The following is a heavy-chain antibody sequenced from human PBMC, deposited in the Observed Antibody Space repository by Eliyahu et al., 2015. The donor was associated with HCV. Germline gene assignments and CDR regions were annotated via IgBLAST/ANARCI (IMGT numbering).Heavy chain of an antibody. CDR1: GYTFTAYY. J-gene: IGHJ4*02. Sequence: QVQLAQSGAEVKKPGASVKVSCKASGYTFTAYYMHWVRQAPGQGLEWMGRISPNSGATNSAQKFQGRVTMTRDTSITTAYMELSRLRSDDTAVYYCATGAYYGSGNYPRYWGQGTLVTVSS. CDR2: ISPNSGAT. D-gene: IGHD3-10*01. V-gene: IGHV1-2*06. CDR3: ATGAYYGSGNYPRY.